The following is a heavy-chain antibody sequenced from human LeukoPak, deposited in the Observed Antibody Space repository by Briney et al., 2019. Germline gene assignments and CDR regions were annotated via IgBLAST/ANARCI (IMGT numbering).Heavy chain of an antibody. CDR1: GGSFSNYNYY. D-gene: IGHD3-3*01. CDR2: IHYVGST. CDR3: ARQNYFDFWSGFFDY. J-gene: IGHJ4*02. V-gene: IGHV4-39*01. Sequence: SETLSLTCTVSGGSFSNYNYYWGWIRQSPGKGLERIGSIHYVGSTYYNPSLKSRVTISVDTSKNQFSLNLSSVTAADTAVYYCARQNYFDFWSGFFDYWRLRALVTVSS.